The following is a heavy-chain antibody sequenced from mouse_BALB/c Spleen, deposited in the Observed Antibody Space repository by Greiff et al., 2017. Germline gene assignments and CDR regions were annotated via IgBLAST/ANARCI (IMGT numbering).Heavy chain of an antibody. D-gene: IGHD4-1*01. CDR3: ARANWDYYAMDY. CDR2: ISSGGSYT. Sequence: EVKLVESGGDLVKPGGSLKLSCAASGFTFSSYGMSWVRQTPDKRLEWVATISSGGSYTYYPDSVKGRFTISRDNAKNTLYLQMSSLKSEDTAMYYCARANWDYYAMDYWGQGTSVTVSS. J-gene: IGHJ4*01. CDR1: GFTFSSYG. V-gene: IGHV5-6*01.